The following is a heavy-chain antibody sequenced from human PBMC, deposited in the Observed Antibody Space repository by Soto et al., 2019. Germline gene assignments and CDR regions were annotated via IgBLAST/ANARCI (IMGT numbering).Heavy chain of an antibody. D-gene: IGHD2-21*02. Sequence: ASVKVSCKASGFRFSSYAIQWMRQAPGQRLEWMGWINVGNGNTKYSQKFQDRVTIIRDTSANTAYMEVSSLRSDDTAVYYCAREGDVPYYYYGMDIWGQGTTVTVS. CDR2: INVGNGNT. J-gene: IGHJ6*02. CDR3: AREGDVPYYYYGMDI. V-gene: IGHV1-3*01. CDR1: GFRFSSYA.